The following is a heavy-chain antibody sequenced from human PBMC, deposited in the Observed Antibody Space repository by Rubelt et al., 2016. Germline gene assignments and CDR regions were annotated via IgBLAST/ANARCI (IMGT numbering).Heavy chain of an antibody. CDR3: ATGGDFGVVIPNWFDP. D-gene: IGHD3-3*01. J-gene: IGHJ5*02. CDR2: IIPIFGTA. CDR1: GGTFSSYA. Sequence: QVQLVQSGAEVKKPGSSVKVSCKASGGTFSSYAISWVRQAPGQGLEWMGGIIPIFGTANYAQKFQGRVTMTADEPTSTAYMELCSLRSEDTAVYYCATGGDFGVVIPNWFDPWGQGTLVTVSS. V-gene: IGHV1-69*01.